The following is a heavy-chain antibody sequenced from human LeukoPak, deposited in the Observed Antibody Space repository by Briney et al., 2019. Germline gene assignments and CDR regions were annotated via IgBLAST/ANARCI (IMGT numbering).Heavy chain of an antibody. V-gene: IGHV3-30*02. CDR2: IRYDGSNK. CDR1: GFTFSSYG. CDR3: ARNGVYCSGGSCYSNWFDP. J-gene: IGHJ5*02. D-gene: IGHD2-15*01. Sequence: PGGSLRLSCAASGFTFSSYGTHWVRQAPGKGLEWVAFIRYDGSNKYYADSVKGRFTISRDNSKNTLYLQMNSLRAEDTAVYYCARNGVYCSGGSCYSNWFDPWGQGTLVTVSS.